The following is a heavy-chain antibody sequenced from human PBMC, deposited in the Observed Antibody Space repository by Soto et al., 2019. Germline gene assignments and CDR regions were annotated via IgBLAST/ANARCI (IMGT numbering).Heavy chain of an antibody. J-gene: IGHJ4*02. V-gene: IGHV3-30*03. CDR3: TGEVASGY. Sequence: QVQLEESGGGVDQPGRSLRLSCAVSGFTVSSYGMHWVRQAPGKGLEWVAVISRDGRTTFYADSVKGRFTISKDNSRNTLFLEMNSLRDDDMAVYYCTGEVASGYWGQGTLVTVSS. CDR2: ISRDGRTT. CDR1: GFTVSSYG. D-gene: IGHD2-8*02.